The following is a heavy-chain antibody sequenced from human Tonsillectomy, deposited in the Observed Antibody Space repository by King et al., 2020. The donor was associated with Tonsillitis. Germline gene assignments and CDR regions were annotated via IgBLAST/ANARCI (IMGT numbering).Heavy chain of an antibody. J-gene: IGHJ2*01. CDR2: IYTSGST. CDR3: ARGIVGATSIWYFDL. CDR1: GGSINSYY. D-gene: IGHD1-26*01. Sequence: QLQESGPGLVKPSETLSLTCTVSGGSINSYYWSWIRQPAGKGLEYIGRIYTSGSTNYNPSLTSRVTMSGDTSKNQFSLKRSSVTAADTAVYYCARGIVGATSIWYFDLWGRGTLVTVSS. V-gene: IGHV4-4*07.